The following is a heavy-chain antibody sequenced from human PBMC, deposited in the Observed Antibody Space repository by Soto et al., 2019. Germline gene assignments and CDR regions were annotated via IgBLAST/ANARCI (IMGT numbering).Heavy chain of an antibody. V-gene: IGHV4-59*01. D-gene: IGHD2-15*01. CDR1: GGSMSSYY. Sequence: KTSETLSLTCTVSGGSMSSYYWTWLRQSPGRGLEWIGYISYSGSTYYNPSLKSRVTISADTSKNQFSLRMNSMIAADTAVYYCESADPDASVGYWGQGTLVTVSS. CDR3: ESADPDASVGY. J-gene: IGHJ4*02. CDR2: ISYSGST.